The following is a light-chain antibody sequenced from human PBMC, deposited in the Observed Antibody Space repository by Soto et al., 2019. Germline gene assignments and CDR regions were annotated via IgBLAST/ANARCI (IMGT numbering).Light chain of an antibody. J-gene: IGKJ4*01. CDR2: KAS. CDR3: QQYNSYSGVT. Sequence: DIQMTQSPSTLSASGGDRVTITCRASQSISSWLAWYQQKPGKAPKLLIYKASSLESGVPSRFSGSGSGTEFTLTISSLQPDDFATYYCQQYNSYSGVTFGGGTKVEIK. V-gene: IGKV1-5*03. CDR1: QSISSW.